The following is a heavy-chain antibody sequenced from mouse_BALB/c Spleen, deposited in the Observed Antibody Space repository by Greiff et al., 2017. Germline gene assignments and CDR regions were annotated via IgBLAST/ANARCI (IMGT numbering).Heavy chain of an antibody. CDR3: ARATTVVDFDY. Sequence: SGAELVKPGASVKLSCTASGFNIKDTYMHWVKQRPEQGLEWIGRIDPANGNTKYDPKFQGKATITADTSSNTAYLQLSSLTSEDTAVYYCARATTVVDFDYWGQGTTLTVSS. CDR1: GFNIKDTY. CDR2: IDPANGNT. V-gene: IGHV14-3*02. D-gene: IGHD1-1*01. J-gene: IGHJ2*01.